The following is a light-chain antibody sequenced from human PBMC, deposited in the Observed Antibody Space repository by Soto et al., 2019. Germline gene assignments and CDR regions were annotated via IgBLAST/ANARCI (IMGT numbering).Light chain of an antibody. CDR1: QTVSQDY. CDR2: SAT. Sequence: EIVLTQSPGTLSLSPGERATFSCRASQTVSQDYLPWFQHKPGQAPRLLMFSATSRAAGIPDRFSGSGSGTDFTLTISRLDPEDFAVYFCQQYGSSPQTFGQGTRVEIK. J-gene: IGKJ1*01. CDR3: QQYGSSPQT. V-gene: IGKV3-20*01.